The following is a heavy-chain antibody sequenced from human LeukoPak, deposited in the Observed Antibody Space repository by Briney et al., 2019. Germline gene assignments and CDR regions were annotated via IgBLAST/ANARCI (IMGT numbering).Heavy chain of an antibody. Sequence: ASVKVSCKASGYTFTSYAMNWVRQAPGQGLEWMGWINTNTGNPTYAQGFTGRLVFSLDTSVSTAYLQISSLKAEDTAVYYCARGQVAVAGKEVINWFDPWGQGTLVTVSS. J-gene: IGHJ5*02. CDR1: GYTFTSYA. V-gene: IGHV7-4-1*02. CDR2: INTNTGNP. D-gene: IGHD6-19*01. CDR3: ARGQVAVAGKEVINWFDP.